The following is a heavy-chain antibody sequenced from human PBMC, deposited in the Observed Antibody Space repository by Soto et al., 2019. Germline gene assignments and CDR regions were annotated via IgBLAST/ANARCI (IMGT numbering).Heavy chain of an antibody. D-gene: IGHD5-12*01. CDR2: IYYSGST. CDR1: GGSISSSSYY. CDR3: ARPYVEMATITWGFDY. Sequence: QLQLQESGPGLVKPSETLSLTCTVSGGSISSSSYYWGWIRQPPGKGLEWIGSIYYSGSTYYNPSLKSRVTISVDTSKNQFSLKLSSVTAADTAVYYCARPYVEMATITWGFDYWGQGTLVTVSS. V-gene: IGHV4-39*01. J-gene: IGHJ4*02.